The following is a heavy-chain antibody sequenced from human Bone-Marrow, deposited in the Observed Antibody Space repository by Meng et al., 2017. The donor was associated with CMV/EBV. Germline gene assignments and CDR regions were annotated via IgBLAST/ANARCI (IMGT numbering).Heavy chain of an antibody. CDR3: ARVSYYYDSSGYYSEAVDY. Sequence: GESLKISCAASGFTFSSYSMNWVRQAPGKGLEWVSSISSSSSYIYYADSVKGRFTISRDNAKNSLYLQMNSLRAEDTAVYYCARVSYYYDSSGYYSEAVDYWGQGTRVTGSS. J-gene: IGHJ4*02. V-gene: IGHV3-21*01. D-gene: IGHD3-22*01. CDR1: GFTFSSYS. CDR2: ISSSSSYI.